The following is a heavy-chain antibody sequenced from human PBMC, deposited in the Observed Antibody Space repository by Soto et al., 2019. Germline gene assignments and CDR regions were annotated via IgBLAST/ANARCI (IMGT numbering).Heavy chain of an antibody. CDR3: ARELWMWSSSSSSAFDI. CDR1: GYTFTSYG. CDR2: ISAYNGNT. D-gene: IGHD6-6*01. Sequence: ASVKVSCKASGYTFTSYGISWVRQAPGQGLEWMGWISAYNGNTNYAQKLQGRVTMTTDTSTSTAYMELGSLRSDDTAVYYCARELWMWSSSSSSAFDIWGQGTMVTVSS. J-gene: IGHJ3*02. V-gene: IGHV1-18*01.